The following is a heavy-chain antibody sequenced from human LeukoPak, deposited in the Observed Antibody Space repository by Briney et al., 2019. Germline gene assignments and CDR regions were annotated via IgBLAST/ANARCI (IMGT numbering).Heavy chain of an antibody. V-gene: IGHV3-23*01. CDR1: GFTFNSYA. CDR2: ISGNVGST. CDR3: AKGLRVIVVTYYMDV. J-gene: IGHJ6*03. D-gene: IGHD2-2*01. Sequence: GGSLRLSCAASGFTFNSYAMTWVRQAPGKGLEWVSSISGNVGSTYYTDSVKGRFTISRDNSKNTLYLQMNSLRAEDTAAYYCAKGLRVIVVTYYMDVWGKGATVAVSS.